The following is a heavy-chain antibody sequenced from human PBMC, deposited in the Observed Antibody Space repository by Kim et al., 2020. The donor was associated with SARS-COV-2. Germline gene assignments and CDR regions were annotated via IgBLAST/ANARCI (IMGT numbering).Heavy chain of an antibody. Sequence: GGSLRLSCAASGFAFRTYAMGWVRQAPGKGLEWVSTISGGGDSIHYANSVKGRFTISRDNSKNTVCLQMNSLRADDTALYYCAKAAAIGHSLFDYWGQGTLVTVSS. CDR3: AKAAAIGHSLFDY. D-gene: IGHD5-18*01. CDR1: GFAFRTYA. J-gene: IGHJ4*02. CDR2: ISGGGDSI. V-gene: IGHV3-23*01.